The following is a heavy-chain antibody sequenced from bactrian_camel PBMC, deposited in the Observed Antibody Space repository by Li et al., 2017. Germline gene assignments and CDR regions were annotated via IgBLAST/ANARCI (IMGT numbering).Heavy chain of an antibody. Sequence: QLVESGGGSVQAGGSLRLSCAASGYLYSRYCMGWFRQAPGQEREGVAAIDTGDGSTYYLNSVEGRFTISHDNAKNTLYPQMNSLKPEDTAIYYCAEGRGSRGEHCYSLNYWGQGTQVTVS. D-gene: IGHD6*01. CDR1: GYLYSRYC. J-gene: IGHJ4*01. CDR2: IDTGDGST. V-gene: IGHV3S1*01. CDR3: AEGRGSRGEHCYSLNY.